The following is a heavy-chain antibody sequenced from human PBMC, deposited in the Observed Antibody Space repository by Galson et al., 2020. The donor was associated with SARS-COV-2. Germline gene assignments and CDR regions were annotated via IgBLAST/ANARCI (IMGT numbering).Heavy chain of an antibody. V-gene: IGHV3-23*01. CDR3: AKTSSSLGWFDP. J-gene: IGHJ5*02. Sequence: GGSLRLSCAASGFTFSSYAMSWVRQAPGKGLEWVSAIRGSGITTYYTDSVKGRFTISRDNSKNTLYLQMDGLRVEDTAVYYCAKTSSSLGWFDPWGQGTLVTVSS. CDR2: IRGSGITT. CDR1: GFTFSSYA. D-gene: IGHD6-13*01.